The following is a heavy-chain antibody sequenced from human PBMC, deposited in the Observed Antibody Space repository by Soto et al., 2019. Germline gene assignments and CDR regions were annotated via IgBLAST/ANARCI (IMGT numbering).Heavy chain of an antibody. J-gene: IGHJ3*01. CDR1: GGTFDSYS. CDR3: ATGGLGGRQQLVRDAFDF. V-gene: IGHV1-69*02. CDR2: VAPIFDFS. Sequence: QVQLVQSGAEVKKPGSSVRVSCKASGGTFDSYSISWVRQAPGQGPEWVGKVAPIFDFSRYAPKFQGRVTIIADKTTSTAYLDVSGLTSEDTAVYYCATGGLGGRQQLVRDAFDFWGQGTMVTVSS. D-gene: IGHD3-10*01.